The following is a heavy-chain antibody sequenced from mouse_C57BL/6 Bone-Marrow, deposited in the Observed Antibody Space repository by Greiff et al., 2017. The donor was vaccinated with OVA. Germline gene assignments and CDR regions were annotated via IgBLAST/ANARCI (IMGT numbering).Heavy chain of an antibody. CDR3: ARWDGYYGFAY. Sequence: QVQLQQPGAELVRPGSSVKLSCKASGYTFTSYWMHWVKQRPIQGLEWIGNIDPSDSETHYNQKFKDKATLTVDKSSSTAYMQLSSLTSDDSAVYYCARWDGYYGFAYWGQGTLVTVSA. CDR1: GYTFTSYW. V-gene: IGHV1-52*01. J-gene: IGHJ3*01. CDR2: IDPSDSET. D-gene: IGHD2-3*01.